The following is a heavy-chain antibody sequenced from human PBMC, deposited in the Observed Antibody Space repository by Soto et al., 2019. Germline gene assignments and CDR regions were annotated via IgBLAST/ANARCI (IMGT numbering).Heavy chain of an antibody. D-gene: IGHD2-15*01. Sequence: SETLSLTCTVSGGSISSYYWSWIRQPAGKGLEWIGRIYTSGSTNYNPSLKSRVTMSVDTSKNQFSLKLSSVTAADTAVYYCACRLVGYCSGGSCYDPSHGMDVWGQGTTVTVS. CDR1: GGSISSYY. CDR3: ACRLVGYCSGGSCYDPSHGMDV. J-gene: IGHJ6*02. CDR2: IYTSGST. V-gene: IGHV4-4*07.